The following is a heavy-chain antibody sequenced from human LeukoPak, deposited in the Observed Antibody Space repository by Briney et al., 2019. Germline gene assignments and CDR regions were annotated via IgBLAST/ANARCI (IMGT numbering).Heavy chain of an antibody. J-gene: IGHJ3*02. V-gene: IGHV1-18*01. CDR1: GYTFTSYG. CDR2: ISAYNGNT. D-gene: IGHD3-3*01. CDR3: ARDTYYDFWSGYYKGDAFDI. Sequence: ASVKVSCKASGYTFTSYGISWVRQAPGQGLEWMGWISAYNGNTNYAQKLQGRVTMTTDTSTSTAYMELRSLRSDDTAVYYCARDTYYDFWSGYYKGDAFDIWGQGTMVTVSS.